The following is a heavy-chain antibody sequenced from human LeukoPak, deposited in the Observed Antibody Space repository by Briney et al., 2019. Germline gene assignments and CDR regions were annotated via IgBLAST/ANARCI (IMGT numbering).Heavy chain of an antibody. Sequence: SETLSLTCTVSGGSISSSLYYWAWIRQPPGKGLEWIGSIYYSGSTYYNPSLKSRVTISVDTSKNQFSLRLSSLTAADTAVYYCARVVQSTDSSGFYLPEYFQHWGQGTLVTVSS. V-gene: IGHV4-39*07. CDR1: GGSISSSLYY. CDR3: ARVVQSTDSSGFYLPEYFQH. D-gene: IGHD3-22*01. CDR2: IYYSGST. J-gene: IGHJ1*01.